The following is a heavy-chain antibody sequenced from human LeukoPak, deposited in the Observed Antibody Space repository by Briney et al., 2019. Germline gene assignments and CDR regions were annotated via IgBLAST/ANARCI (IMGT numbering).Heavy chain of an antibody. CDR2: IRRKTYGGTP. J-gene: IGHJ4*02. CDR3: ARDGTVYSSSWYGN. V-gene: IGHV3-49*04. Sequence: GGSLRLSCAASGFTFDDYAMGWVRQAPGKGLEWVCFIRRKTYGGTPEYGASVKGRFTISRDGSRGIVYLQMNSLKMEDTAVYYCARDGTVYSSSWYGNWGQGTLVTVSS. CDR1: GFTFDDYA. D-gene: IGHD2-2*01.